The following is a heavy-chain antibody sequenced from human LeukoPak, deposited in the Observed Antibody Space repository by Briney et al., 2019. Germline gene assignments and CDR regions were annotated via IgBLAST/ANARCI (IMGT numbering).Heavy chain of an antibody. J-gene: IGHJ3*02. V-gene: IGHV4-4*02. CDR2: IYHSGRS. Sequence: PSETLSLTCGVSGGSISSTNWWNWVRQPAGKGLEWIGEIYHSGRSNYNPSLKSRATISVDTSKDQFSLKVTSVTAADTAVYYCTREGRNSVTTYQAFDIWGQGTMVTVSS. D-gene: IGHD3-22*01. CDR3: TREGRNSVTTYQAFDI. CDR1: GGSISSTNW.